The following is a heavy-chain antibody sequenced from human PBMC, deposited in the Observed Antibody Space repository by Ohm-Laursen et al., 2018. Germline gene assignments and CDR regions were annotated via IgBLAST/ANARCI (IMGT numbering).Heavy chain of an antibody. CDR2: INSDGIST. CDR1: GFTFNSYW. V-gene: IGHV3-74*01. J-gene: IGHJ5*02. CDR3: ASYYGGYNP. Sequence: SLRLPCAASGFTFNSYWMHWVRQAPGKGLVWVSRINSDGISTTYADSVKGRFTISRDNSKNTLYLQMNNLRAEDSAVYYCASYYGGYNPWGQGTLVTVSS. D-gene: IGHD4-23*01.